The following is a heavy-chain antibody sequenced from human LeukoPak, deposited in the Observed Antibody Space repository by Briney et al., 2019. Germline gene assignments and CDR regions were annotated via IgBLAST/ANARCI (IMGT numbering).Heavy chain of an antibody. Sequence: PSETLSLTCTVSGGSISSSSYYWGWVRQPPGKGLEWIGSIYYSGSTYYNPSLKSRVTISVDTSKNQFSLKLSSVTAADTAVYYCAREYNEQWLVHDWFDPWGQGTLVTVSS. CDR3: AREYNEQWLVHDWFDP. CDR2: IYYSGST. J-gene: IGHJ5*02. CDR1: GGSISSSSYY. D-gene: IGHD6-19*01. V-gene: IGHV4-39*02.